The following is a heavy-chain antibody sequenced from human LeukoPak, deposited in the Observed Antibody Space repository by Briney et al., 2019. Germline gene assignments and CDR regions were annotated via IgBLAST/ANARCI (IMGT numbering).Heavy chain of an antibody. Sequence: SSETVSLTCTVSGGSISSSNYYWGWIRQPPGKGLEWIGSIYHGGSTYQNPSLKSRVTISVDTSKDQFSLKLSSVTAADTAVYYCARSSGYSSSRGLNWFDPWGPGTLVTVSS. CDR1: GGSISSSNYY. V-gene: IGHV4-39*01. D-gene: IGHD6-13*01. CDR2: IYHGGST. CDR3: ARSSGYSSSRGLNWFDP. J-gene: IGHJ5*02.